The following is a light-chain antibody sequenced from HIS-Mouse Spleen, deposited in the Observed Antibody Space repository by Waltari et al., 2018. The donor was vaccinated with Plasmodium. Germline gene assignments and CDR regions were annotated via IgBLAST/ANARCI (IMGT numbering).Light chain of an antibody. CDR1: KLGDKY. CDR3: QAWDSSTVV. Sequence: SYELTQPPSVSVSPGQTASITCSGDKLGDKYACWYQQKPGQSPVLVIYQDSKRPSGIPERFSGSNSGNTATRTISGTQAMEEADYYCQAWDSSTVVFGGGTKLTVL. J-gene: IGLJ2*01. CDR2: QDS. V-gene: IGLV3-1*01.